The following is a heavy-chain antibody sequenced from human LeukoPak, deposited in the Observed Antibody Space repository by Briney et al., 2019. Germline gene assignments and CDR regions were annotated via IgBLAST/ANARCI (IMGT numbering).Heavy chain of an antibody. Sequence: SQTLSLTCAISGESVSTNNAAWTWIRQSPSRGLEWLGRTYYRSKWYNDYAVSVKSRISINPDTSKNQFSLQLSSVTPEDTAVYYCARDYGGFGYWGQGTLVTVSS. J-gene: IGHJ4*02. CDR3: ARDYGGFGY. V-gene: IGHV6-1*01. CDR2: TYYRSKWYN. D-gene: IGHD4-23*01. CDR1: GESVSTNNAA.